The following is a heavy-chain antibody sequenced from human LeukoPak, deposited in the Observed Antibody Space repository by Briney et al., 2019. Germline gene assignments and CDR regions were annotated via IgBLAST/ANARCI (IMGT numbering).Heavy chain of an antibody. Sequence: SVKVSCTASGGTFSSYAISWVRQAPGQGLEWMGRIIPIFGTANYAQKFQGRVTITTDESTSTAYMELSSLRSEDTAVYYCAREIRRDGYNFSPTGYWGQGTLVTVSS. J-gene: IGHJ4*02. CDR1: GGTFSSYA. CDR2: IIPIFGTA. V-gene: IGHV1-69*05. D-gene: IGHD5-24*01. CDR3: AREIRRDGYNFSPTGY.